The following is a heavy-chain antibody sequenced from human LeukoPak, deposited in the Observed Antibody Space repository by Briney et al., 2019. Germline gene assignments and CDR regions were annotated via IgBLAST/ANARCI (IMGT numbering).Heavy chain of an antibody. D-gene: IGHD2-21*02. CDR3: ARDCGGDCPFDAFDI. V-gene: IGHV3-48*03. J-gene: IGHJ3*02. CDR1: GFTFSSYE. CDR2: ITSSGNTM. Sequence: PGGSLRLSCAASGFTFSSYEMNWVRQAPGKGLEWVSFITSSGNTMYYADSVKGRFTISRDNAKNSLYLQMNSLRADDTAVYYCARDCGGDCPFDAFDIWGQGTMVTVSS.